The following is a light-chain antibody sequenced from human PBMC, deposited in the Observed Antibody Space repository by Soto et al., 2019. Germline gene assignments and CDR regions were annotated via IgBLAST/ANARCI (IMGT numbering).Light chain of an antibody. J-gene: IGKJ4*01. V-gene: IGKV3-11*01. CDR2: DAS. CDR1: QSVSSY. CDR3: QQRSNWPPLT. Sequence: EIVLTQSPATLSLSPGERATLSCSASQSVSSYLAWYHQKPGQAPRLLIYDASNRATGIPARFSGSGSGTDFTLTISSLEPEDFAVYYCQQRSNWPPLTCGGGTKVEI.